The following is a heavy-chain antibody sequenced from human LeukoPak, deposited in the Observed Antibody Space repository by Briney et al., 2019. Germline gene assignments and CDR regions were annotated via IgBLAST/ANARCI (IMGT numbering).Heavy chain of an antibody. V-gene: IGHV3-23*01. CDR1: GFTFSSYA. CDR2: ISGSGGTT. J-gene: IGHJ5*02. CDR3: AKDHGPGAVPWFDP. Sequence: PGGSLRLSCAASGFTFSSYAMSWVRQAPGKGLEWVSTISGSGGTTYYADSVKGRFTISRDNSKNTLYLQMNSLRAEDTAVYYCAKDHGPGAVPWFDPWGQGTLVTVSS. D-gene: IGHD3-10*01.